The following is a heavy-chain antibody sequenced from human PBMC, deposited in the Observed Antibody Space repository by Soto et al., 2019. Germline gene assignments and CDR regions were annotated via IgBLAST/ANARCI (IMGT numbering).Heavy chain of an antibody. D-gene: IGHD5-12*01. CDR1: GFSLSTSGVG. J-gene: IGHJ4*02. CDR2: IYWDDDK. V-gene: IGHV2-5*02. CDR3: AHVYGGYDNFDY. Sequence: QITLKESGPTLVKPTQTLTLTCTFSGFSLSTSGVGVGWIRQPPGKALEWLALIYWDDDKRYSPSLKSRLTTXKXXSKNQVLLTMSNMDPVDTATYYCAHVYGGYDNFDYWGQGTLVTVSS.